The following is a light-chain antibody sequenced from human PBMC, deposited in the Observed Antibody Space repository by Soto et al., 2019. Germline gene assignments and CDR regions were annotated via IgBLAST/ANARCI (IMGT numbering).Light chain of an antibody. CDR1: QSVSSSY. Sequence: EIVLTQSPGTLSLSPGERATLSCRASQSVSSSYLAWYQQKPGQAPTLLIYGASSRATGIPDRFSGSGSGTDLTLTISRLEPEDFAVYYCQQYGSSPYTFGQGTKLEIK. CDR2: GAS. J-gene: IGKJ2*01. CDR3: QQYGSSPYT. V-gene: IGKV3-20*01.